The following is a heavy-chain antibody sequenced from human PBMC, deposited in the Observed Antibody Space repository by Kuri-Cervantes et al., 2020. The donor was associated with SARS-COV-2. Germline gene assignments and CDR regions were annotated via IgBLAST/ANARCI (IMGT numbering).Heavy chain of an antibody. Sequence: GSLRLSCTVSGGSISSSSYYWGWIRQPPGKGLEWIGSIYYSGSTYYNPSLKSRVTISVDTSKNQFSLKLTSVTAADTAVYYCARDVGATTAYYYYYMDVWGRGTTVTVSS. CDR2: IYYSGST. CDR1: GGSISSSSYY. J-gene: IGHJ6*03. V-gene: IGHV4-39*07. D-gene: IGHD1-26*01. CDR3: ARDVGATTAYYYYYMDV.